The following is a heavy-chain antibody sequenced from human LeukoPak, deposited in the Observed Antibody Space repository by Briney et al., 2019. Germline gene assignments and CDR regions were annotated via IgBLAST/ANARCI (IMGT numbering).Heavy chain of an antibody. CDR1: GYTFTSYA. CDR2: INAGNGNT. V-gene: IGHV1-3*01. J-gene: IGHJ4*02. Sequence: ASVKVSCKASGYTFTSYAMHWVRQAPGQRLEWMGWINAGNGNTKYSQEFQGRVTITRDTSASTAYMELSSLRSDDTAVYYCARVSLPRCPDYWGQGTLVTVSS. CDR3: ARVSLPRCPDY. D-gene: IGHD2-15*01.